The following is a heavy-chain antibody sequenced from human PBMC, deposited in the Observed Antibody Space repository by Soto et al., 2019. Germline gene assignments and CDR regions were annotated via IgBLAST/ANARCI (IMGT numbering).Heavy chain of an antibody. V-gene: IGHV4-38-2*01. CDR2: IYHSGST. Sequence: PSETLSLSCALSGYSNSSGDYWGWIRQRPGKGLEWIGSIYHSGSTYYNPSLKSRVTISVDTAKNQFSLKLSSVTAADTAVYYCARNKTYYDSRGGIAYWGQGALVTVSS. D-gene: IGHD3-22*01. CDR1: GYSNSSGDY. J-gene: IGHJ4*02. CDR3: ARNKTYYDSRGGIAY.